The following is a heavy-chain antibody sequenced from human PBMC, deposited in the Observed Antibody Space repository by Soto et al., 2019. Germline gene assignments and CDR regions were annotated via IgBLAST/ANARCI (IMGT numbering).Heavy chain of an antibody. CDR2: IYYSGST. V-gene: IGHV4-31*03. CDR3: ARGSYNRSGYYTLAY. D-gene: IGHD3-22*01. CDR1: GGSISSGGYY. J-gene: IGHJ4*02. Sequence: PSETLSLTCTVSGGSISSGGYYWSWIRQHPGKGLEWIGYIYYSGSTYYNPSLKSRVTISVDTSKNQFSLKLSSVTAADTAVYNFARGSYNRSGYYTLAYWGQGTLVPVSS.